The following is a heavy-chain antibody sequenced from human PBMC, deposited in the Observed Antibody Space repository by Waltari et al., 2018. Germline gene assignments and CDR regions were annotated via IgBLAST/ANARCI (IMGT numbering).Heavy chain of an antibody. CDR1: GYTFTGYA. Sequence: LVQSGAEVKKPGASVKVSGKASGYTFTGYAILWVRQAPGQGLEWMGRINPKNGDTHYAQKFQGRVATTTDTSTNTAFMELHSLRSDDTAVYYCLRDSSGSHFDYWGQGTLVTVSS. J-gene: IGHJ4*02. CDR3: LRDSSGSHFDY. V-gene: IGHV1-2*06. D-gene: IGHD3-22*01. CDR2: INPKNGDT.